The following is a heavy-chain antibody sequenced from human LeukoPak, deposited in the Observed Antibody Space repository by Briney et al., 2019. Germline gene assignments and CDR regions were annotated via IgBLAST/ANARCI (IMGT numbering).Heavy chain of an antibody. V-gene: IGHV3-23*01. Sequence: GGSLRLFCAASGFTFSSNYMSWVRQAPGKGLEWVSGISGSGGSTYYADSVKGRFTISRDNSKNTLYLQMNSLRAEDTAVYYCAKDQTVGPTTRPHLFDYWGQGTLVSVSS. CDR2: ISGSGGST. CDR3: AKDQTVGPTTRPHLFDY. J-gene: IGHJ4*02. CDR1: GFTFSSNY. D-gene: IGHD1-26*01.